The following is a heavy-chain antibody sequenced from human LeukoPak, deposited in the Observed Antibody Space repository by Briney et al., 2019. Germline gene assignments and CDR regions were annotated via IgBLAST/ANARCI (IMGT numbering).Heavy chain of an antibody. Sequence: ASVKVSCKPSGGTFNTLGISWVRQAPGQGLEYLGRIIPVPDIPTYAQKFQDRVTISADKSTGTVYMELRSLRSEDTALYYCATDSLLGEFSLYAPFDYWGQGTLVTVSS. CDR3: ATDSLLGEFSLYAPFDY. D-gene: IGHD3-16*02. V-gene: IGHV1-69*04. CDR1: GGTFNTLG. J-gene: IGHJ4*02. CDR2: IIPVPDIP.